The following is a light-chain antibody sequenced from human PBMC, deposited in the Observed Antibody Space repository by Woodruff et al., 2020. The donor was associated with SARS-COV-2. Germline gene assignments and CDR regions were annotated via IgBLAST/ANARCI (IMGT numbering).Light chain of an antibody. J-gene: IGLJ2*01. CDR1: NY. Sequence: NYVSWYQQHPGKAPKLNIYEVSNRPSGVSNRFSGSKSGNTASLTISWLQAEDEADYYCSSYTSSSTLDVVFGGGTKLTV. V-gene: IGLV2-14*01. CDR2: EVS. CDR3: SSYTSSSTLDVV.